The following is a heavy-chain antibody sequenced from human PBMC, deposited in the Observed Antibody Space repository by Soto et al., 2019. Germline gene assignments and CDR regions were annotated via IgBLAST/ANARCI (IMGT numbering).Heavy chain of an antibody. Sequence: PGGSLRLSCAASGFTFSTYGMHWVRQAPGKGLEWVAVISYDGTNKYYADSVKGRFTISRDNSKNTLYLQVNSLRAEDTAMYYCAKDRDTVTYYYFYYGMDVWGQGTTVTVSS. CDR1: GFTFSTYG. CDR3: AKDRDTVTYYYFYYGMDV. CDR2: ISYDGTNK. D-gene: IGHD4-4*01. J-gene: IGHJ6*02. V-gene: IGHV3-30*18.